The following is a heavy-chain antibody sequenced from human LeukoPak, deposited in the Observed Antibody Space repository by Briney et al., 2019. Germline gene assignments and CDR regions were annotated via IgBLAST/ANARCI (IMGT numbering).Heavy chain of an antibody. CDR2: IDYSGST. Sequence: SETLSLTCTVSGGSITSSSFYWGWIRRPPGKGLEWIGSIDYSGSTSYNPSLKARVTISVDTSKNQFSLKLGSVTAADTAVYYCARRRYNWNNDAFDIWGQGTMVTVSS. J-gene: IGHJ3*02. V-gene: IGHV4-39*01. CDR3: ARRRYNWNNDAFDI. D-gene: IGHD1/OR15-1a*01. CDR1: GGSITSSSFY.